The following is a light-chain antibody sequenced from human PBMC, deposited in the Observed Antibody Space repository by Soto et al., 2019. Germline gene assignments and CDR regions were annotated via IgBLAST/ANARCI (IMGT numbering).Light chain of an antibody. V-gene: IGKV3-20*01. Sequence: EIVLTQSPGTLSLSPGEGDTLSCRASQSVSSSYLAWYQQKPGQAPTLLIYGASNRAAGIPDRFSGSGSVTDFTLTISILEAEDFAVYYCQQYAGPSRTFVQGTKVDIK. CDR3: QQYAGPSRT. J-gene: IGKJ1*01. CDR1: QSVSSSY. CDR2: GAS.